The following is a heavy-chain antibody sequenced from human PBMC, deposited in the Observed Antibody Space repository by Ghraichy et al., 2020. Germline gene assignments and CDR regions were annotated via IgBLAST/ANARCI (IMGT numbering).Heavy chain of an antibody. CDR2: IYTSGST. V-gene: IGHV4-61*02. Sequence: SETLSLTCTVSGGSISSGSYYWSWIRQPAGKGLEWIGRIYTSGSTNYNPSLKSRVTMSVDTSKNQFSLKLSSVTAADTAGYYCARDEGGTWGQGTLVTVSS. D-gene: IGHD1-1*01. J-gene: IGHJ4*02. CDR3: ARDEGGT. CDR1: GGSISSGSYY.